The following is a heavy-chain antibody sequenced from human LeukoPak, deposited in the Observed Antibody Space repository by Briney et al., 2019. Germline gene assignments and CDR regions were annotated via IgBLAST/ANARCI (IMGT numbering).Heavy chain of an antibody. V-gene: IGHV4-34*01. CDR2: INHSGST. D-gene: IGHD2-2*01. J-gene: IGHJ4*02. CDR1: GGSFSGYY. CDR3: ARIGYCSSTSCYEY. Sequence: PSETLSLTCAVYGGSFSGYYWSWIRQPPGKGLEWIGEINHSGSTNYNPPLKSRVTISVDTSKNQFSLKLSSVTAADTAVYYCARIGYCSSTSCYEYWGQGTLVTVSS.